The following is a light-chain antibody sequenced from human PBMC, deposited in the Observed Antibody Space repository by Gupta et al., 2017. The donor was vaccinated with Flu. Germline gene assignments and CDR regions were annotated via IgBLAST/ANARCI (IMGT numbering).Light chain of an antibody. CDR1: QSVLYTNNKNY. CDR2: WAS. CDR3: QQYMSFPLT. J-gene: IGKJ4*01. V-gene: IGKV4-1*01. Sequence: DVVMTQSPDSLAVSLGERATINCRSSQSVLYTNNKNYLGWYQQKPGQPPKLRSYWASTRESGVPDRVSGSGSGTDFTLTISSLQAEDVAVYYCQQYMSFPLTFGGGTRVEIK.